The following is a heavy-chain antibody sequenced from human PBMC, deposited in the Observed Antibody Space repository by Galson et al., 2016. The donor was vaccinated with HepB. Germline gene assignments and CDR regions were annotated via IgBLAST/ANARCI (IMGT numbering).Heavy chain of an antibody. Sequence: SLRLSCAASAFTFSRAWMNWVRQAPGKGLEWVGRIKSYTDGGTTEYAAPMKGRFTFSRDESNNRLYLQMNSLKTEDTAVYYCTTSSTRGYTYGPSAYWGRGTLVAVAS. J-gene: IGHJ4*02. CDR3: TTSSTRGYTYGPSAY. CDR1: AFTFSRAW. D-gene: IGHD5-18*01. V-gene: IGHV3-15*01. CDR2: IKSYTDGGTT.